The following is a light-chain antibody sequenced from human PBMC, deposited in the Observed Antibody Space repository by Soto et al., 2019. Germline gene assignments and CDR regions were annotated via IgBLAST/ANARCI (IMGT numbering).Light chain of an antibody. Sequence: QSVLTQPASVSGSPGQSITISCTGTSSDVGAYNFVSWHQQHPGKAPKLMIYNVYDRPSGISYRFSGSKSGNTASLTVSGLQAEDEADYYCRSYAGSDKYVFGTGTKVTVL. CDR3: RSYAGSDKYV. J-gene: IGLJ1*01. CDR2: NVY. CDR1: SSDVGAYNF. V-gene: IGLV2-14*03.